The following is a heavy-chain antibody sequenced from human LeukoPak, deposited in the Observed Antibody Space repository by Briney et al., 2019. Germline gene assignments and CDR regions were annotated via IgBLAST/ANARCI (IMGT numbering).Heavy chain of an antibody. J-gene: IGHJ3*02. Sequence: SQTLSLTCAISGDSVSSNSAAWNWIRQSPSRGLEWLGRTYYRSKWYNDYAVSVKSRITINPDTSKNQFSLQLNSVTPEDTAVYYCARDLYSSGWIARGAFDIWGQGTMVTVSS. CDR2: TYYRSKWYN. V-gene: IGHV6-1*01. D-gene: IGHD6-19*01. CDR1: GDSVSSNSAA. CDR3: ARDLYSSGWIARGAFDI.